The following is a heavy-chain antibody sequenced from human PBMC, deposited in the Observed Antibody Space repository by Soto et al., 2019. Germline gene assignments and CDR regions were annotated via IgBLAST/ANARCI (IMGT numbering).Heavy chain of an antibody. V-gene: IGHV3-11*01. J-gene: IGHJ4*02. D-gene: IGHD4-17*01. CDR2: ISSGGSII. CDR1: GFTFSDYY. CDR3: ARVTNDYVDHVDY. Sequence: QVQLVESGGGLVKPGGSLRLSCAASGFTFSDYYMTWIRQAPGKGLDWISCISSGGSIISYADSVKGRFTISRDNAKNSQYLEMDSLRDEVTALYYCARVTNDYVDHVDYWGQGTRVTVSS.